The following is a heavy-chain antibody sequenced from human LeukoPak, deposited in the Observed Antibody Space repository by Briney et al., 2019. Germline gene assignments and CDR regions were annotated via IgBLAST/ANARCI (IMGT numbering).Heavy chain of an antibody. D-gene: IGHD3-3*01. CDR3: TKGGVTYDFWSGYRLDY. V-gene: IGHV3-23*01. CDR1: GFTFSSYA. CDR2: ISGSGGST. Sequence: GGSLRLSCAASGFTFSSYAMSWVRQAPGKGLEWVSAISGSGGSTYYADSVKGRFTISRDNSKNTLYLQTNSLRAEDTAVYYCTKGGVTYDFWSGYRLDYWGQGTLVTVSS. J-gene: IGHJ4*02.